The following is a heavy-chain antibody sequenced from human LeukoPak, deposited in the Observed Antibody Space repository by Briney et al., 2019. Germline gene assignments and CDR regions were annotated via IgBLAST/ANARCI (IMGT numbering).Heavy chain of an antibody. J-gene: IGHJ4*02. D-gene: IGHD6-25*01. CDR1: GYTFISYA. V-gene: IGHV7-4-1*02. CDR3: ARVVYSSGCRSFDY. Sequence: ASVKLSCKASGYTFISYAMNWVRQAPGQGLEWMGWINTNTGNPTYAQGFTGRFVFSLDTSVSTAYLQISSLKAEDTAVYYCARVVYSSGCRSFDYWGQGTLVTVSS. CDR2: INTNTGNP.